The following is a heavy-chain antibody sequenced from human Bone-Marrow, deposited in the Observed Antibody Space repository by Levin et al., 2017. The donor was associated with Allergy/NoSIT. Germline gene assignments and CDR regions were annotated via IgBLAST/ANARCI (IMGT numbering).Heavy chain of an antibody. D-gene: IGHD6-19*01. J-gene: IGHJ4*02. CDR2: ISHDASYA. Sequence: LSLTCAVSGFTFTTYGIHWVRQAPGKGLEWVAFISHDASYAYYADSVQGRFTISRDNSKNTVFLQMNSLRAEDTAVYYCAIVGMAVAGLPFDYWGQGTRVTVSS. CDR1: GFTFTTYG. CDR3: AIVGMAVAGLPFDY. V-gene: IGHV3-30*03.